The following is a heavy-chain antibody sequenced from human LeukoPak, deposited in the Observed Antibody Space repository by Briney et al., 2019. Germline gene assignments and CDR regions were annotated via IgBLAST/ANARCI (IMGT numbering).Heavy chain of an antibody. CDR3: ASYYFDNSKSSHFA. Sequence: PGGSLRLSCAASGFTFSSYWMTWVRQAPGKGLEWLANIKQDGSEKHHVDSVKGRFTISRDNTKNSVYLQMDSLTAEDTAVYYCASYYFDNSKSSHFARGQGTLVAVSS. CDR2: IKQDGSEK. D-gene: IGHD3-22*01. CDR1: GFTFSSYW. V-gene: IGHV3-7*01. J-gene: IGHJ4*02.